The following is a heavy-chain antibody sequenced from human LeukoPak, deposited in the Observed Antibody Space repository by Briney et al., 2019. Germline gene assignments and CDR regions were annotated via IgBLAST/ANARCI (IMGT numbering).Heavy chain of an antibody. CDR3: ARDGESGSYYRSTNPIDY. V-gene: IGHV3-21*01. CDR1: GFTFSSYS. Sequence: GVSLRLSCPASGFTFSSYSMNWVRQAPGKGLERVSSISSSSSYIYYADSVKGRFTISRDNAKNSLYLQMNSLRAEDTAVYYCARDGESGSYYRSTNPIDYWGQGTLVTVSS. D-gene: IGHD1-26*01. J-gene: IGHJ4*02. CDR2: ISSSSSYI.